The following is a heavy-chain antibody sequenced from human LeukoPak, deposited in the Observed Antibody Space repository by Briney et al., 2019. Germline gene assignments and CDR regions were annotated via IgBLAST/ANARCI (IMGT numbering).Heavy chain of an antibody. J-gene: IGHJ4*02. D-gene: IGHD6-19*01. CDR1: GYTFTSYD. Sequence: ASVKVSCKASGYTFTSYDINWVRQATGQGLEWMGWMNPNSGNTGYAQKFQGRVTITRNTSISTAYMELSSLRSEDTAVYYCASSQVFSSGWYLIDYWGQGTLVTVSS. CDR2: MNPNSGNT. V-gene: IGHV1-8*03. CDR3: ASSQVFSSGWYLIDY.